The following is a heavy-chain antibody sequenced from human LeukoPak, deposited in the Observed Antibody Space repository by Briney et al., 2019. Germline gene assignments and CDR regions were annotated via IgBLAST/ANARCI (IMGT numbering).Heavy chain of an antibody. CDR1: GDSIRSVGYS. D-gene: IGHD1-26*01. CDR2: IYHSGST. J-gene: IGHJ3*02. CDR3: ARRIVGVPDAFDI. V-gene: IGHV4-30-2*03. Sequence: SQTLSLTCAVSGDSIRSVGYSWSWIRQPPGKGLEWIGSIYHSGSTYSNPSLKSRVTISVDTSKNQFSLKLRSVTAADTAVYYCARRIVGVPDAFDIWGQGTMVTVSS.